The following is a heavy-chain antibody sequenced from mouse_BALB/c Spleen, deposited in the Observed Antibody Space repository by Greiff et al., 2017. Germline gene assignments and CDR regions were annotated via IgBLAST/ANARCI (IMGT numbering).Heavy chain of an antibody. CDR2: IDPENGDT. Sequence: EVQLQESGAELVRSGASVKLSCTASGFNIKDYYMHWVKQRPEQGLEWIGWIDPENGDTEYAPKFQGKATMTADTSSNTAYLQLSSLTSEDTAVYYCNPTGYYYAMDYWGQGTSVTVSS. V-gene: IGHV14-4*02. D-gene: IGHD4-1*01. CDR1: GFNIKDYY. J-gene: IGHJ4*01. CDR3: NPTGYYYAMDY.